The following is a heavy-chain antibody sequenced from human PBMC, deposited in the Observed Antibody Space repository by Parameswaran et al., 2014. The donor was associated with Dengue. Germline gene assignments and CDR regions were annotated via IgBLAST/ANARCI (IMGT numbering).Heavy chain of an antibody. CDR2: IYYSGST. J-gene: IGHJ4*02. Sequence: PGKGLEWIGSIYYSGSTYYNPSLKSRVTISVDTSKNQFSLKLSSVTAADTAVYYCARHLQDYDILTGYYVCPTFDYWGQGTLVTVSS. D-gene: IGHD3-9*01. CDR3: ARHLQDYDILTGYYVCPTFDY. V-gene: IGHV4-39*01.